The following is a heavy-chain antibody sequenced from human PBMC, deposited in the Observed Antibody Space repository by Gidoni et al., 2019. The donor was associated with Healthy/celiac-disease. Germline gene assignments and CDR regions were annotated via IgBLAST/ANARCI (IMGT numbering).Heavy chain of an antibody. CDR1: GGSISSSSYY. CDR3: ARTVVNGPSGYYYYGMDV. Sequence: QLQLQESGPGLVKPSETLSLTCTVSGGSISSSSYYWGWIRQPPGKGLEWIGSIYYSGSTYYNPSLKSRVTISVDTSKNQFSLKLSSVTAADTAVYYCARTVVNGPSGYYYYGMDVWGQGTTVTVSS. V-gene: IGHV4-39*01. CDR2: IYYSGST. J-gene: IGHJ6*02. D-gene: IGHD2-2*01.